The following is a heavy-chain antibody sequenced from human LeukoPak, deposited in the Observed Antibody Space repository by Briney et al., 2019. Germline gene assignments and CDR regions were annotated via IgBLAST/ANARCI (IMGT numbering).Heavy chain of an antibody. Sequence: ASVKVSCKASGYTFTNYFMHWVRQAPGKGLEGMGIINPRGGSTDYAQKFQGRITMTTDMSTRTVYMELSSLESEDTAVYYCARRDCVGDCYSNWFDPWGQGTLVTVSS. CDR1: GYTFTNYF. D-gene: IGHD2-21*02. J-gene: IGHJ5*02. CDR3: ARRDCVGDCYSNWFDP. CDR2: INPRGGST. V-gene: IGHV1-46*01.